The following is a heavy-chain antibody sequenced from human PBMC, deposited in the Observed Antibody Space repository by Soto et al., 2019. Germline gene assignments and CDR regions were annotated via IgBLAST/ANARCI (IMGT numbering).Heavy chain of an antibody. CDR1: GYTFTSYG. V-gene: IGHV1-18*01. J-gene: IGHJ5*02. Sequence: ASVKGDCQASGYTFTSYGITWVRQAPGQGLEWMGWSSGYNGDIKYAQKFQGRVTMTADTSTRPAYMDLRSLRSDDTAIYLWARAGPLISARTWFATCGQGTLVTVS. CDR3: ARAGPLISARTWFAT. D-gene: IGHD3-3*02. CDR2: SSGYNGDI.